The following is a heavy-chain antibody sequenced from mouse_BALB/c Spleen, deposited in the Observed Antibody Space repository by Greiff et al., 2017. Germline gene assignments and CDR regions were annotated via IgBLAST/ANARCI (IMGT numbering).Heavy chain of an antibody. V-gene: IGHV5-9-3*01. J-gene: IGHJ2*01. CDR3: ARNRSFDY. CDR1: GFTFSSYA. Sequence: EVQLVESGGGLVKPGGSLKLSCAASGFTFSSYAMSWVRQTPEKRLEWVATISSGGSYTYYPDSVKGRFTISRNNAKNTLYLQMSSLRSEDTARYCSARNRSFDYWGQGTTLTVSS. CDR2: ISSGGSYT.